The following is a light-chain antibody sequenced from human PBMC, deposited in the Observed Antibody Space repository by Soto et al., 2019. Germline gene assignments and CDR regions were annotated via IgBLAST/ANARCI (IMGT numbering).Light chain of an antibody. CDR2: GAS. J-gene: IGKJ1*01. Sequence: EIELPQSPGTLTVVPVDRLPLICRASRSVDINLAWYQQRAGQAPRLLVYGASTKATDMPGRFSGRGSGTEFTLTINNLQSEDFAVYYCQQYRNWPRTFGQGTKVDIK. V-gene: IGKV3-15*01. CDR1: RSVDIN. CDR3: QQYRNWPRT.